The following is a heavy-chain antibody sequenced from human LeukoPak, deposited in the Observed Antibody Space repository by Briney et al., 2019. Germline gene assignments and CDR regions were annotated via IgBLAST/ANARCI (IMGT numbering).Heavy chain of an antibody. CDR1: GFTFSSYS. Sequence: GGSLRLSCAASGFTFSSYSMNWVRQAPGKGLEWVSSISSSSSYIYYADSVKGRFTISRDNAKKSLYLQMNSLRAEDTAVYYCARGSYDYGDYVPYYYYYMDVWGKGTTVTVSS. CDR3: ARGSYDYGDYVPYYYYYMDV. D-gene: IGHD4-17*01. CDR2: ISSSSSYI. J-gene: IGHJ6*03. V-gene: IGHV3-21*01.